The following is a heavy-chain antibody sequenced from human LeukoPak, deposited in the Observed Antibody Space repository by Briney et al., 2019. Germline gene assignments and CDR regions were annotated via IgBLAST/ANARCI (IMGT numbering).Heavy chain of an antibody. Sequence: SVKVSCKASGGTFSSYAISWVRQAPGQGLEWMGRIIPIFGTANYGQKFQGRVTITTDESTSTAYMELSSLRSEDTAVYYCARGRYDFWSGPREGAFDIWGQGTMVTVSS. V-gene: IGHV1-69*05. CDR2: IIPIFGTA. D-gene: IGHD3-3*01. CDR3: ARGRYDFWSGPREGAFDI. CDR1: GGTFSSYA. J-gene: IGHJ3*02.